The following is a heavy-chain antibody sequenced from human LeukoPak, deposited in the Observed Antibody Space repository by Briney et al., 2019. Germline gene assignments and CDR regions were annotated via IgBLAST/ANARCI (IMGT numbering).Heavy chain of an antibody. D-gene: IGHD6-19*01. J-gene: IGHJ4*02. V-gene: IGHV3-30*03. Sequence: PGRSLRLSCAASGFTFSSYGMHWVRQAPGKGLEWVAVISYDGSNKYYADSVKGRFTISRDNSKNTLYLQMNSLRAEDTAVYYCARVQGSSGPGIFEYWGQGTLVTVSS. CDR2: ISYDGSNK. CDR3: ARVQGSSGPGIFEY. CDR1: GFTFSSYG.